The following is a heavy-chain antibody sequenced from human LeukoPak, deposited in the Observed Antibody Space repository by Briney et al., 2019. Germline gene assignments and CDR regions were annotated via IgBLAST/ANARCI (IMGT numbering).Heavy chain of an antibody. CDR2: INPNSGGT. CDR1: GYTFTGYY. CDR3: ARAAGYDFWSGYQDY. Sequence: ASVKVSCKASGYTFTGYYMHWVRQAPGQGLEWMGWINPNSGGTNYAQKFQGRVTMTRDTSISTAYMELSRLRSDDTAAYYCARAAGYDFWSGYQDYWGQGTLVTVSS. D-gene: IGHD3-3*01. J-gene: IGHJ4*02. V-gene: IGHV1-2*02.